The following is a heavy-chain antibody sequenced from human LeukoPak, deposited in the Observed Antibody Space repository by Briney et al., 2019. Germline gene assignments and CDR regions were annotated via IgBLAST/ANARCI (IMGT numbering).Heavy chain of an antibody. CDR3: ARAGSGWYYFDY. Sequence: GGSLRLSCAASGFTFSSYDMHWVRQATGKGLEWVSAIGTAVDTYYPGSVKGRFTISRGNAENSLYLQMNSLRAGDTAMYYCARAGSGWYYFDYWGQGTLVTVSS. CDR2: IGTAVDT. D-gene: IGHD6-19*01. J-gene: IGHJ4*02. CDR1: GFTFSSYD. V-gene: IGHV3-13*01.